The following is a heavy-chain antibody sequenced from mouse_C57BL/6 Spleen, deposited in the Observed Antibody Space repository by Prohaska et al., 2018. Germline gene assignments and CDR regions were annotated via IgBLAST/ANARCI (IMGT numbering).Heavy chain of an antibody. CDR1: GFTFSSYA. V-gene: IGHV5-4*01. Sequence: EVQLVESGGGLVKPGGSLKLSCAASGFTFSSYAMSWVRQTPEKRLEWVATISDGCSYAYYPNNIKGRFTISRDNAKNNLYLQISDLKSEDTAMYECARDTGQLSPWLAYWGQGTLVTVSA. J-gene: IGHJ3*01. CDR2: ISDGCSYA. CDR3: ARDTGQLSPWLAY. D-gene: IGHD3-2*02.